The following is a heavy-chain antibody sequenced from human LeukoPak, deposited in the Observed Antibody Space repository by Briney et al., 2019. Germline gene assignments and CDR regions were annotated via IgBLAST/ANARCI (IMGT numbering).Heavy chain of an antibody. CDR2: IYYSGST. J-gene: IGHJ4*02. V-gene: IGHV4-59*11. CDR1: GGSISCHY. D-gene: IGHD6-13*01. Sequence: PSETLSLTCTVSGGSISCHYWSWIRQPPGKGLEWIGYIYYSGSTNYNPSLKSRVTISVDTSKNQFSLKLSSVTAADTAVYYCARELLTSYSSSWYLDYWGQGTLVTVSS. CDR3: ARELLTSYSSSWYLDY.